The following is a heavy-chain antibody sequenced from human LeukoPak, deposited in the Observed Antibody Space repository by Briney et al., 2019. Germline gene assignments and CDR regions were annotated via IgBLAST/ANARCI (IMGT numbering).Heavy chain of an antibody. CDR3: ARDSPLGWFDP. V-gene: IGHV1-46*01. D-gene: IGHD3-16*02. CDR2: INPSGGST. J-gene: IGHJ5*02. Sequence: ASVKVSCKASGYTFTSYYMHWVRQAPGQGLEWMGIINPSGGSTSYAQKFQGRVTMTRDMSTSTVYMELSSLRSEDTAVYYCARDSPLGWFDPWGQGTLVTVSS. CDR1: GYTFTSYY.